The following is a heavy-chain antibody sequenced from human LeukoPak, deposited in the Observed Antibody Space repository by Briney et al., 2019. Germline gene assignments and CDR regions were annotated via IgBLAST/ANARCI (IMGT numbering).Heavy chain of an antibody. CDR2: ISSSSSYI. Sequence: NPGGSLRLSCAASGFTFSSYSMNWVRQAPGKGLEWVSSISSSSSYIYYADSVKGRFTISRDNAKNSLYLQMNSLRAEDTAIYYCARVDYDRSGEDANAEYFQHWGQGTLVTVSS. D-gene: IGHD3-22*01. CDR3: ARVDYDRSGEDANAEYFQH. CDR1: GFTFSSYS. J-gene: IGHJ1*01. V-gene: IGHV3-21*01.